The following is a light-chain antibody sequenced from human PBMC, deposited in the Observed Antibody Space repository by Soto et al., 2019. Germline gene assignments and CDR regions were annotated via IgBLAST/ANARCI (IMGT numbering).Light chain of an antibody. CDR2: GAS. Sequence: DIVLTQFPGTLALSPGDRATLSCRASQSVSNYVAWYQQRPGQAPRLLIYGASTRATGIPARFSGSGSGTEFTLTISSLQPDDFATYYCQHYNSYSEAFGQGTKVDIK. CDR3: QHYNSYSEA. CDR1: QSVSNY. J-gene: IGKJ1*01. V-gene: IGKV3-15*01.